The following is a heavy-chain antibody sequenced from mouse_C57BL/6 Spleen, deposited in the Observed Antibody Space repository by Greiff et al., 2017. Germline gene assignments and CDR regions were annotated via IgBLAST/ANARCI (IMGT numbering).Heavy chain of an antibody. CDR2: ISSGSSTI. CDR1: GFTFSDYG. CDR3: ARTYSSYAAWFAY. J-gene: IGHJ3*01. D-gene: IGHD1-1*01. V-gene: IGHV5-17*01. Sequence: EVRLVESGGGLVKPGGSLKLSCAASGFTFSDYGMHWVRQAPEKGLEWVAYISSGSSTIYYADTVKGRFTISRDNAKNTLFLQMTSLRSEGTAMYYCARTYSSYAAWFAYWGQGTLVSVSA.